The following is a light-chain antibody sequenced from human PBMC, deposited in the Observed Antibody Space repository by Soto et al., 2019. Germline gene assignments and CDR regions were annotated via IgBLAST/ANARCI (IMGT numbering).Light chain of an antibody. Sequence: EIVMTQSPATLSVSPGERATLSCRASQSVSSSYLAWYQQKRGQAPRLLIHGASSRATGIPDRFSGSGSGTDFTLTISRLEPADFVVYYCQQYDTSPYTFGQGTKLEIK. J-gene: IGKJ2*01. CDR1: QSVSSSY. CDR3: QQYDTSPYT. V-gene: IGKV3-20*01. CDR2: GAS.